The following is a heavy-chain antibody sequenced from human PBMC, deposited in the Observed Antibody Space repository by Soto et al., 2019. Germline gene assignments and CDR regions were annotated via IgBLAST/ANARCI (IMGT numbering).Heavy chain of an antibody. V-gene: IGHV4-30-2*01. CDR1: GGSISSGGYS. J-gene: IGHJ4*02. CDR3: ASAGGLGAVAADY. Sequence: QLQLQESGSGLVKPSQTLSLTCAVSGGSISSGGYSWSWIRQPPGKGLEWIGYIYHSGSTYYNPSLKRRVPISVDRSKNQFSRKLSSVTAADTAVYYCASAGGLGAVAADYWGQGTLVTVSS. D-gene: IGHD6-19*01. CDR2: IYHSGST.